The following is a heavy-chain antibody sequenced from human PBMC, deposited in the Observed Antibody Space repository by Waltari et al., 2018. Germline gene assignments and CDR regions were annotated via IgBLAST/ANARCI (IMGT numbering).Heavy chain of an antibody. V-gene: IGHV3-74*03. Sequence: EVQLVESGGGLVQPGGCLILSCAASGFSFSIHWMQWVLQSPGTGLVCIARIDTDVSTRSYADSSKGRFTLSRDNAKNTRYLQMNGLTADDAAVYCCAREGKDRAFDYWGQGTLVAVSS. CDR2: IDTDVSTR. CDR3: AREGKDRAFDY. D-gene: IGHD2-15*01. CDR1: GFSFSIHW. J-gene: IGHJ4*02.